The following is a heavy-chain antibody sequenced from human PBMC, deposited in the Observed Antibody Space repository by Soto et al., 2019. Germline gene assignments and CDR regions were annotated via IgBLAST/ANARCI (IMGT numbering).Heavy chain of an antibody. CDR2: INHSGST. Sequence: SETLSLTCTVSGGSFSPNYWTWIRQPPGKGLEWIGEINHSGSTNYNPSLKSRVTISVDTSKNQFSLKLSSVTAADTAVYYCARLRLLQYFDWSQRTRFDYWGQGTLVTVSS. CDR3: ARLRLLQYFDWSQRTRFDY. CDR1: GGSFSPNY. D-gene: IGHD3-9*01. V-gene: IGHV4-34*01. J-gene: IGHJ4*02.